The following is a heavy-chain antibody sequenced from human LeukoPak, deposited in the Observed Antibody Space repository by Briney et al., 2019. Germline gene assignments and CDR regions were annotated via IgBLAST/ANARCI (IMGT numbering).Heavy chain of an antibody. Sequence: PGGSLRLSCAASGFRFDDYGMSWVRHVPGKGLEWVSSISSSSYIYYADSVKGRFTISRDNAKNSLYLQMNSLRAEDTAVYYCARAHVYYMDVWGKGTTVTVPS. J-gene: IGHJ6*03. CDR2: ISSSSYI. V-gene: IGHV3-69-1*01. CDR1: GFRFDDYG. CDR3: ARAHVYYMDV.